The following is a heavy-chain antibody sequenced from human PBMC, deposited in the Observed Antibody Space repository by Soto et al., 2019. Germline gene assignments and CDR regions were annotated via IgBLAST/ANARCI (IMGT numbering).Heavy chain of an antibody. J-gene: IGHJ4*02. Sequence: GASVKVSCKASGYTFTSYAMHWVRQAPGQRLEWMGWINAGNGNTKYSQKFQGRVTITRDTSASTAYMELSSLRSEDTAVYYCAATPRHYYGSGSYPDYWGQGTLVTVYS. CDR3: AATPRHYYGSGSYPDY. CDR1: GYTFTSYA. V-gene: IGHV1-3*01. D-gene: IGHD3-10*01. CDR2: INAGNGNT.